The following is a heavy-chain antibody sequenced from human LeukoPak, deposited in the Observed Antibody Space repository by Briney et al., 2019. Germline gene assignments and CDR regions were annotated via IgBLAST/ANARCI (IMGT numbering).Heavy chain of an antibody. D-gene: IGHD7-27*01. J-gene: IGHJ4*02. CDR2: ISSGSRTI. CDR3: ARESITGDRDFDY. V-gene: IGHV3-48*01. CDR1: GFSFSSYS. Sequence: PGGSLILSCAASGFSFSSYSMNWVRQAPGRGLEWISYISSGSRTIFYADSVKGRFTISRDNAKNSLYLLMNSLRADDTAVYYCARESITGDRDFDYWGQGTLITVSS.